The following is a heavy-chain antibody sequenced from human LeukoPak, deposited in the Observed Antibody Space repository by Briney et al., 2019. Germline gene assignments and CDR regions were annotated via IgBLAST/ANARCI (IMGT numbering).Heavy chain of an antibody. CDR3: AKYAITSRSWFDP. D-gene: IGHD2-8*01. CDR2: ISGGGDII. J-gene: IGHJ5*02. Sequence: GGSLRLSCAASGFTFNTHAMSWVRQAPGKGLGWVSTISGGGDIIYYADSVKGRFTISRDNSKNTLNLQMNSLRAEDTAIYYCAKYAITSRSWFDPWGQGTLVTVSS. CDR1: GFTFNTHA. V-gene: IGHV3-23*01.